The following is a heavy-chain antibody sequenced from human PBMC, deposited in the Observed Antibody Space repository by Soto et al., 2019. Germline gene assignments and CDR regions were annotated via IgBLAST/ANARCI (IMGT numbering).Heavy chain of an antibody. D-gene: IGHD5-12*01. J-gene: IGHJ4*02. Sequence: SETLSLTCTVSGDSISTSTYYWGWIRQPPGKGLEWIGSIFNSGNTYYNPSLKSRVTISIDTSKNQFSLKLISVTAADTAVYYCARHPYSGYDFDYWGQGTLVTVSS. CDR1: GDSISTSTYY. CDR3: ARHPYSGYDFDY. CDR2: IFNSGNT. V-gene: IGHV4-39*01.